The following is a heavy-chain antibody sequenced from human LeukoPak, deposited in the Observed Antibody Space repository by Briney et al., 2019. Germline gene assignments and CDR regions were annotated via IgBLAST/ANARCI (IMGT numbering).Heavy chain of an antibody. V-gene: IGHV1-69*05. D-gene: IGHD1-1*01. Sequence: GASVKVSCKASGGTFSSYAISWVRQAPGQGLEWMGGIIPIFGTANYAQKFQGRVTITTDESTSTAYMELSSLRSEDTAVYYCARVWNYHYYYYMDVWGKGTTVTVSS. J-gene: IGHJ6*03. CDR1: GGTFSSYA. CDR2: IIPIFGTA. CDR3: ARVWNYHYYYYMDV.